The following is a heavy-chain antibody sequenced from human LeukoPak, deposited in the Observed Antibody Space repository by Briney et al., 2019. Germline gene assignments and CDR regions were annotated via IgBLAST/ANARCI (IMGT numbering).Heavy chain of an antibody. Sequence: GGSLRLSCAASGFTFSSYEMNWVRQAPGKGLEWVSYISSSGSTIYYADSVKGRFTISRDNAKNSLYLQMNSLRAEDTAVYYCARAIAAAPVPFDYWGQGTLVTVSS. J-gene: IGHJ4*02. V-gene: IGHV3-48*03. CDR3: ARAIAAAPVPFDY. D-gene: IGHD6-13*01. CDR1: GFTFSSYE. CDR2: ISSSGSTI.